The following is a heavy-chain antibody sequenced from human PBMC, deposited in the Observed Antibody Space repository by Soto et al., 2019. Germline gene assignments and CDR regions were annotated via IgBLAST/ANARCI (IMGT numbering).Heavy chain of an antibody. CDR1: GYTFTGYY. D-gene: IGHD3-3*01. J-gene: IGHJ6*02. CDR3: ARDWTWSGLLTDYYYGMDV. CDR2: INPNSGGT. V-gene: IGHV1-2*04. Sequence: ASVKVSFTASGYTFTGYYMHWVRQAPGQGLEWMGWINPNSGGTNYAQKFQGWITMTRDTSISTAYMELSRLRSDDTAVYYCARDWTWSGLLTDYYYGMDVWGQGTTVTVSS.